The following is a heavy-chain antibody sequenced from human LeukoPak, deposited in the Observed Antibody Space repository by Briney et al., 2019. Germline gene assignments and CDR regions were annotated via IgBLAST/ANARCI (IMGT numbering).Heavy chain of an antibody. D-gene: IGHD2-15*01. CDR3: ARGGGGYGFDI. CDR1: GGSISSAPYY. Sequence: PSETLSLTCTVSGGSISSAPYYWGWIRQPPGKGLEWIGSIYYSGSTYYNPFLKSRVTISVDTPKNQFSLKLTSVTAADTAVYYCARGGGGYGFDIWGQGTKVTVSS. J-gene: IGHJ3*02. CDR2: IYYSGST. V-gene: IGHV4-39*01.